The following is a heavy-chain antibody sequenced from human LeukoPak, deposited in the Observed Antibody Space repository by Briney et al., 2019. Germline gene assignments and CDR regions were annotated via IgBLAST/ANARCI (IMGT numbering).Heavy chain of an antibody. CDR2: ISWNSGSI. V-gene: IGHV3-9*01. D-gene: IGHD1-1*01. J-gene: IGHJ4*02. CDR1: GFTFDDYA. Sequence: GGSLRLSCAASGFTFDDYAMHWVRQAPGKGLEWVSGISWNSGSIAYADSVKGRFTISRDNSKNTLYLQMNSLRAEDTAVYYCALTTGPRPYYFDYWGQGTLVTVSS. CDR3: ALTTGPRPYYFDY.